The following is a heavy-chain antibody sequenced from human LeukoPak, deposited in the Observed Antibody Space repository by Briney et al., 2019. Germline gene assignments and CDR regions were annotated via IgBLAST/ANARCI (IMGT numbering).Heavy chain of an antibody. J-gene: IGHJ4*02. V-gene: IGHV3-30*18. CDR3: AKDTRDDHHSDC. D-gene: IGHD1-14*01. CDR1: GFTFSAYG. Sequence: HPGGSLRLSCAVSGFTFSAYGMHWVRQAPGKGLEWVAIISYDGINKYYPDSVKGRFTISRDNSKNTLYLQMNSLRAEDTAVYYCAKDTRDDHHSDCWGQGTLVTVSS. CDR2: ISYDGINK.